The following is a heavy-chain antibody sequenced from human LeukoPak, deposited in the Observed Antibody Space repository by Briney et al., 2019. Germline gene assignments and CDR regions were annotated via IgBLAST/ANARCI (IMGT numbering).Heavy chain of an antibody. CDR3: AREPHTTVTTVYPYYYGIDV. CDR2: IIPILGIA. D-gene: IGHD4-17*01. V-gene: IGHV1-69*04. CDR1: GGTFSSYA. J-gene: IGHJ6*02. Sequence: ASVKVSCKASGGTFSSYAISWVRQAPGQGLEWMGRIIPILGIANYAQKFQGRVTITADKSTSTAYMELSSLRSEDTAVYYCAREPHTTVTTVYPYYYGIDVWGQGTTVTVSS.